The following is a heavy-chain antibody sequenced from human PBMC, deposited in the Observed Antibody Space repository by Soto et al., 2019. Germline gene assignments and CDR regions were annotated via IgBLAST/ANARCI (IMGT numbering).Heavy chain of an antibody. CDR1: GYSFTSYW. D-gene: IGHD3-3*01. J-gene: IGHJ6*02. CDR3: ARAIFGVVTPKNYYYYYGMDV. CDR2: IYPGDSDT. Sequence: LGESLKISCKGSGYSFTSYWIGWVRQMPGKGLEWMGIIYPGDSDTRYSPSFQGQVTISADKSISTAYLQWSSLKASDTAMYYCARAIFGVVTPKNYYYYYGMDVWGQGTTVTVSS. V-gene: IGHV5-51*01.